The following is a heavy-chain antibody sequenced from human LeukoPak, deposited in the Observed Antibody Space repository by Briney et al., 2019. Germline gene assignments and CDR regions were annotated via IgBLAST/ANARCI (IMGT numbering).Heavy chain of an antibody. V-gene: IGHV1-2*02. CDR2: INPNSGGT. D-gene: IGHD2-2*01. J-gene: IGHJ4*02. CDR3: ARGYCSSTSCSYFDS. CDR1: GYTFTGYY. Sequence: ASVKVSCKASGYTFTGYYMRWVRQAPGQGLEWMGWINPNSGGTNYAQKFQGRVTMTRDTSISTAYMELSRLRSDDTAVYYCARGYCSSTSCSYFDSWGQGTLVTVSS.